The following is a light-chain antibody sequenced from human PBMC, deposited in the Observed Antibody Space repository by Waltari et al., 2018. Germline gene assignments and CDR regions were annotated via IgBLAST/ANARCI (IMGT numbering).Light chain of an antibody. V-gene: IGKV1-5*03. CDR3: QQYYLSPWT. J-gene: IGKJ1*01. CDR1: QVISDR. Sequence: DIQMTQSPSTLSASVGDRVTITCRASQVISDRLARFQQKPGKAPKLLIYKASSLESGVPSKFSGSGSGTEFTLTIGSLQPDDFATYHCQQYYLSPWTFGQGTRVEIK. CDR2: KAS.